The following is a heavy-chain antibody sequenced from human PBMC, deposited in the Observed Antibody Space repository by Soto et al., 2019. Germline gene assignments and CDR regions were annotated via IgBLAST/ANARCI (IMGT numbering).Heavy chain of an antibody. D-gene: IGHD3-10*01. CDR1: GGSLSEYF. CDR2: IYYLGST. CDR3: ERDGYDGSGSPYPAY. J-gene: IGHJ4*02. V-gene: IGHV4-59*01. Sequence: ESRSLTGRVCGGSLSEYFWSGIRQSPGKGLEWIGYIYYLGSTDYNPSLKSRVTISVDTSKRQFSLRLTSVTAADTAVYYCERDGYDGSGSPYPAYWGPGTPVTVYS.